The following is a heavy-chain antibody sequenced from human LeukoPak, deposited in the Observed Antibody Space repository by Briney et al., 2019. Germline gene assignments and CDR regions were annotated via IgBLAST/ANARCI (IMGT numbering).Heavy chain of an antibody. CDR2: IGTYGGDT. D-gene: IGHD3-22*01. CDR3: ARDLWNFYDDSGYNRDFDS. V-gene: IGHV1-18*01. Sequence: RASVKVSCKATSRTSWVRQAPGQGLEWMGWIGTYGGDTYYAQKFQGRITVTTDTSTSTVYVELRNLRSDDTAVYYCARDLWNFYDDSGYNRDFDSWGQGTLVTVSS. J-gene: IGHJ5*01. CDR1: TSR.